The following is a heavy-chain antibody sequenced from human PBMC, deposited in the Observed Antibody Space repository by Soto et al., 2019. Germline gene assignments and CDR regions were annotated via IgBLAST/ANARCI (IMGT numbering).Heavy chain of an antibody. D-gene: IGHD2-15*01. CDR2: ILFDGSNQ. CDR1: GFTFNSYG. J-gene: IGHJ4*02. CDR3: AKEAYSGATSGAPIDY. Sequence: QVQLVESGGGVVQPGTSLRLSCAASGFTFNSYGMHWVRQAPGKGLERVAIILFDGSNQYYADSVKGRFTISRDNSKNTVYLQMNSLRVEDTAVYYCAKEAYSGATSGAPIDYWGQGTLVTVSS. V-gene: IGHV3-30*18.